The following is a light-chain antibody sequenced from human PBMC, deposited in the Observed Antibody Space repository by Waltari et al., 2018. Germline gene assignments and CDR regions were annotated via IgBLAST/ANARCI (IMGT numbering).Light chain of an antibody. CDR1: RSDVGRYDL. J-gene: IGLJ3*02. CDR2: DDS. Sequence: QSALTQPASVSGSPGQSITISCTGSRSDVGRYDLVSWYQHHPDKAPQVIIFDDSKRPAGVSNRFSGSKSGNTASLTNAGLQAEDEADYYCCSYADSRTWVFGGGTKLTVL. V-gene: IGLV2-23*01. CDR3: CSYADSRTWV.